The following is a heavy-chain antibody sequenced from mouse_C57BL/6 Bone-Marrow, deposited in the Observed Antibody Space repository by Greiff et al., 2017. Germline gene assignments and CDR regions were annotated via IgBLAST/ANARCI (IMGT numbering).Heavy chain of an antibody. V-gene: IGHV1-54*01. CDR1: GYAFTNYL. CDR2: INPGSGGT. D-gene: IGHD4-1*01. Sequence: QVQLQQSGAELVRPGTSVKVSCKASGYAFTNYLIEWVKQRPGQGLEWIGVINPGSGGTNYNEKFKGKATLTADKSSSPAYMQLSSLTSEDSAVYVCARSKHWDAWCAYWGQGTLVTVSA. J-gene: IGHJ3*01. CDR3: ARSKHWDAWCAY.